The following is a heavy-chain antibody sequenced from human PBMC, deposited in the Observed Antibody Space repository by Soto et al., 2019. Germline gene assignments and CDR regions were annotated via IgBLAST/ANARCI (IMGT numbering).Heavy chain of an antibody. D-gene: IGHD2-8*02. CDR3: ARDKITGLFDY. V-gene: IGHV4-34*01. CDR1: GGSFSGYY. J-gene: IGHJ4*02. CDR2: INHSGST. Sequence: PSETLSLTCAVYGGSFSGYYWTCIRQPPGTGLEWIGEINHSGSTNHNPSLKSRVTISVDKSKNQFSLKLTSVTAADTAVYYCARDKITGLFDYWGQGTLVTVSS.